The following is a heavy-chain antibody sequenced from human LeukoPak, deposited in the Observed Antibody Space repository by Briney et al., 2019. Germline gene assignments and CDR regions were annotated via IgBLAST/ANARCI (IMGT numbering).Heavy chain of an antibody. Sequence: PGGSLRLSCAASGFTFSSHWMSYVRQAPGKGLEWVADIKQGGSEKYYVDSVKGRFTISRDNAKNSVYLQMNSLGADDTAVYYCATYSILNAREFRYWGQGTLVTVTS. D-gene: IGHD4-11*01. CDR2: IKQGGSEK. CDR1: GFTFSSHW. CDR3: ATYSILNAREFRY. V-gene: IGHV3-7*01. J-gene: IGHJ1*01.